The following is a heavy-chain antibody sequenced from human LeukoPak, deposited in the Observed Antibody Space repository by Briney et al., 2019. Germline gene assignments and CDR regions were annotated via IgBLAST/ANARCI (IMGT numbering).Heavy chain of an antibody. CDR1: GGSISSSSYY. V-gene: IGHV4-39*01. J-gene: IGHJ4*02. Sequence: SETLSLTCTVSGGSISSSSYYWGWIRQPPGKGLEWIGSIYYSGSTYYNPSLKSRVTISVDTSKNQFSLKLSSVTAADTAVYYCARLGYSGYTRYFDCWGQGTLVTASS. D-gene: IGHD5-12*01. CDR2: IYYSGST. CDR3: ARLGYSGYTRYFDC.